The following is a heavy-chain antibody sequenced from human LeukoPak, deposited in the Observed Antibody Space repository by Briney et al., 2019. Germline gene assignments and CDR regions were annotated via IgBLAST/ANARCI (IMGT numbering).Heavy chain of an antibody. D-gene: IGHD6-19*01. CDR3: ARDSVAGYDY. CDR1: GFTFSSYW. CDR2: IKQDGREK. V-gene: IGHV3-7*01. J-gene: IGHJ4*02. Sequence: GGSLRLSCPASGFTFSSYWMSWVRQAPGKGLEWVANIKQDGREKFYVDSVKGRFIISRDNARNSLYLQMNSLRAEDTAVYYCARDSVAGYDYWGQGTLVTVSP.